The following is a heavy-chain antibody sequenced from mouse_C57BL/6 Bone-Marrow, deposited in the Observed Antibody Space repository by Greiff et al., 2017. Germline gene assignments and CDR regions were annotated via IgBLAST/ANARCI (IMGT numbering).Heavy chain of an antibody. J-gene: IGHJ2*01. Sequence: EVQGVESGTVLARPGASVKMSCKTSGYTFTSYWMHWVQQRPGKGLEWIGAIYPGNSDTSYNQKFKGKAKLTAVTAASTAYMELSSLTNEDTAVYYCRYYGSTRDYWGQGTTLTVSS. D-gene: IGHD1-1*01. V-gene: IGHV1-5*01. CDR1: GYTFTSYW. CDR2: IYPGNSDT. CDR3: RYYGSTRDY.